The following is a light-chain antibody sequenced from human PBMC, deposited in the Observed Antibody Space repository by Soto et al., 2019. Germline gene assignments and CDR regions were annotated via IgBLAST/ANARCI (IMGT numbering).Light chain of an antibody. CDR3: QQYSSPSYT. V-gene: IGKV1-5*01. J-gene: IGKJ2*01. CDR1: QDISNW. Sequence: DIQMTQSPSTLSASVGDRVTITCRASQDISNWLAWFQQKPGKAPKLLIYDASSLESGVPSRFSGSGSERDFTLTISSLQPDDFATYYFQQYSSPSYTFGQGTNLEIK. CDR2: DAS.